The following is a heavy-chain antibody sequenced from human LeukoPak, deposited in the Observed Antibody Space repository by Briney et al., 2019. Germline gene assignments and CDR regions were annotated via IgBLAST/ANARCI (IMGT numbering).Heavy chain of an antibody. Sequence: PGGSLRLSCAASGFTVSSNYMSWVRQAPGKGLEWVSVIYSGGSTYYADSVKGRFTLSRDNSKSTLYLQMNSLRAEDTAVYYCAREYPPWPPDYWGQGTLVTVSS. CDR1: GFTVSSNY. CDR2: IYSGGST. CDR3: AREYPPWPPDY. V-gene: IGHV3-66*01. J-gene: IGHJ4*02.